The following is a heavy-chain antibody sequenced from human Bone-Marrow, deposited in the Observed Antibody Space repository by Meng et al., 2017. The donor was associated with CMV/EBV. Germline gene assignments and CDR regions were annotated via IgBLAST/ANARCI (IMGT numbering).Heavy chain of an antibody. CDR1: GFTFSEYY. J-gene: IGHJ5*02. CDR2: ISGSSSYT. CDR3: ARSSYNRFDA. V-gene: IGHV3-11*06. Sequence: LCCAASGFTFSEYYMSWVRQAPGKGLEWVAYISGSSSYTNYADSVKGRFTISRDNAKNSLYLQMNSLRVEDTAVYYCARSSYNRFDAWGQGTLVTVSS. D-gene: IGHD3-10*01.